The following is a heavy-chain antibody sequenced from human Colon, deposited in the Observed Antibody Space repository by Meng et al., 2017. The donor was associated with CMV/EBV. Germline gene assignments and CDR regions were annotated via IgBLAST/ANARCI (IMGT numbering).Heavy chain of an antibody. CDR1: GFSFRCYG. CDR2: ISSSSYI. D-gene: IGHD3-22*01. CDR3: ARVRLPGAYHSSDGSLIKNCFDP. Sequence: GESLKISCAAAGFSFRCYGMSWIRQAPGRGLEWVSFISSSSYISYTDSVKGRFTIFRDSAQNLLYLEMIGLRDEDTAVYYCARVRLPGAYHSSDGSLIKNCFDPWGHGTLVTVSS. V-gene: IGHV3-21*06. J-gene: IGHJ5*02.